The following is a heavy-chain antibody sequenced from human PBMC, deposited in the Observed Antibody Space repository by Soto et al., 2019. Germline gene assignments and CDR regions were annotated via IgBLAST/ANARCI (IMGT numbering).Heavy chain of an antibody. J-gene: IGHJ4*02. V-gene: IGHV4-30-4*01. CDR2: VDYIGST. D-gene: IGHD3-22*01. CDR3: ARSSWAITMIVV. CDR1: GGSISSGDYY. Sequence: QVQLQESGPGLVKPSQTLSLTCTVSGGSISSGDYYWCWIRQPPGKGLQWIGYVDYIGSTYYNPSLKSRVTISVDTSKNQFSLKLSSVTAADTAVYYCARSSWAITMIVVWGQGTLVTVSS.